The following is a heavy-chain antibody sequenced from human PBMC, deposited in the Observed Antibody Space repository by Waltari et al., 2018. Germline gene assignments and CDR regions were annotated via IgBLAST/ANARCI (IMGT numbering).Heavy chain of an antibody. V-gene: IGHV3-30-3*01. CDR3: ARDGRIFGYYYYYMDV. J-gene: IGHJ6*03. CDR1: GFTFSSYA. Sequence: QVQLVESGGGVVQPGRSLRLSCAASGFTFSSYAMRWVRPAPGKGGGGVAVISDDGSNKYYADSVEGRFTIFRDNYKNTLYLQMNSLRAEDTAVYYCARDGRIFGYYYYYMDVWGKGTTVTVSS. D-gene: IGHD2-15*01. CDR2: ISDDGSNK.